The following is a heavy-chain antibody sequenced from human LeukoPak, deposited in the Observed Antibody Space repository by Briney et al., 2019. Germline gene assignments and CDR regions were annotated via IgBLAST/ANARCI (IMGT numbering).Heavy chain of an antibody. CDR1: GFTFSSYG. CDR3: AKDSHSGSYIDY. V-gene: IGHV3-33*06. CDR2: IWYDGSNK. D-gene: IGHD1-26*01. J-gene: IGHJ4*02. Sequence: PGGSLRLSCAASGFTFSSYGMHWVCQAPGKGLEWVAVIWYDGSNKYYADSVKGRFTISRDNSKNTLYLQMNSLRAEDTAVYYCAKDSHSGSYIDYWGQGTLVTVSS.